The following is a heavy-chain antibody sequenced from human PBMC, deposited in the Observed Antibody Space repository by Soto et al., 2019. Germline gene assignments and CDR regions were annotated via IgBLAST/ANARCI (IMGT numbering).Heavy chain of an antibody. Sequence: GGSLRLSCAASGFTVSSNYMSWVRQAPGKVLEWVSVIYSGGSAYYADSVKGRFTISRDNSKNTLYLQMNSLRAEDTAVYYCARHGYSYGGGYFDYWGQGTLVTVS. CDR3: ARHGYSYGGGYFDY. V-gene: IGHV3-66*04. D-gene: IGHD5-18*01. CDR2: IYSGGSA. CDR1: GFTVSSNY. J-gene: IGHJ4*02.